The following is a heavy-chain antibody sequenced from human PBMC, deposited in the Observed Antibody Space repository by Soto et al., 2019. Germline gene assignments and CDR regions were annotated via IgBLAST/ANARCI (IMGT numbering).Heavy chain of an antibody. CDR3: AREGRHSGGMRESWFDP. CDR1: GDSISSRSHY. Sequence: PSETLSLTCTVSGDSISSRSHYWNWIRQVPGKGLEFIGYIFYTGATYYNPSLRGRVSMSTDTSKNQFPLNLRSVTAADTAIYYCAREGRHSGGMRESWFDPWGQGTLVTVSS. D-gene: IGHD3-10*01. J-gene: IGHJ5*02. CDR2: IFYTGAT. V-gene: IGHV4-31*03.